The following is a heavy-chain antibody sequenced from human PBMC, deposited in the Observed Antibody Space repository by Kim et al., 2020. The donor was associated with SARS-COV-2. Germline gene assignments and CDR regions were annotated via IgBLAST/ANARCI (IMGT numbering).Heavy chain of an antibody. D-gene: IGHD1-1*01. V-gene: IGHV3-49*03. J-gene: IGHJ2*01. CDR1: GFTFTDWA. Sequence: GGSLRLSCTASGFTFTDWAVSWFRQPPGKGPEWVGFMRSRSLGGTTFYAPSVEGSFTISGGDSNNIAYLQLSSLQADDTAVYFCSRVGRVRYLD. CDR2: MRSRSLGGTT. CDR3: SRVGRVRYLD.